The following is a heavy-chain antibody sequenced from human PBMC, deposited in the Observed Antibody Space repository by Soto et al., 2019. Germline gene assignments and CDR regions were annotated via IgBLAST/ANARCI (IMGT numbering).Heavy chain of an antibody. CDR3: TTDGYVQSAFDI. CDR2: IKSKTDGGTT. J-gene: IGHJ3*02. D-gene: IGHD5-12*01. V-gene: IGHV3-15*01. CDR1: GFTFSNAW. Sequence: EVQLVESGGGLVKPGGSLRLSCAASGFTFSNAWMSWVRQAPGKGLEWVGRIKSKTDGGTTDYAAPVKGRFTISRDDSKTTLYLQMNSLKTEDTAVYYCTTDGYVQSAFDIWGQGTMVTVSS.